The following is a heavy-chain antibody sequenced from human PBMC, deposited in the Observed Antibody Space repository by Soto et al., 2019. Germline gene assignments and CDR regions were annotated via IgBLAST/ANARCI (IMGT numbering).Heavy chain of an antibody. V-gene: IGHV3-30-3*01. D-gene: IGHD3-9*01. CDR1: GFTFSSYA. CDR3: ARGDWAHDAFDI. CDR2: ISYDGSNK. J-gene: IGHJ3*02. Sequence: QVQLVESGGGVVQPGRSLRLSCAASGFTFSSYAMHWVRQAPGKGLEWVAVISYDGSNKYYADSVKGRFTISRDNSKNTLYLQMNSLRAEDTAVYYCARGDWAHDAFDIWGQGTMVTVSS.